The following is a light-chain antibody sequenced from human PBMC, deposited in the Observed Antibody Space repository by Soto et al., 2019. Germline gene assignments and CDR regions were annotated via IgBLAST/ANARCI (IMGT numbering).Light chain of an antibody. J-gene: IGLJ3*02. Sequence: QSALTQPASVSGSPGQSITISCTGTSSDVGAYKYVSWYQQQPDKAPKLIIYEVSKRPSGVSNRFSGSKSGNTASLTISGLQAEDEADYYCSSYTSSSTGVFGGGTQLTVL. CDR2: EVS. V-gene: IGLV2-14*01. CDR1: SSDVGAYKY. CDR3: SSYTSSSTGV.